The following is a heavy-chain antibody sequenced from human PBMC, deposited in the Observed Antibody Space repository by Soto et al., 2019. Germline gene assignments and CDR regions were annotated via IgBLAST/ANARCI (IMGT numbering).Heavy chain of an antibody. J-gene: IGHJ6*03. D-gene: IGHD6-6*01. CDR2: ISSSSSYI. CDR3: AGAPAGRKTYYMDV. CDR1: GFTFSSYS. Sequence: PGGSLRLSCAASGFTFSSYSMNWVRQAPGKGLELVSSISSSSSYIYYADSVKGRFTISRDNAKNSLYLQMNSLRAEDAAVFFCAGAPAGRKTYYMDVWGKGTTVTVSS. V-gene: IGHV3-21*01.